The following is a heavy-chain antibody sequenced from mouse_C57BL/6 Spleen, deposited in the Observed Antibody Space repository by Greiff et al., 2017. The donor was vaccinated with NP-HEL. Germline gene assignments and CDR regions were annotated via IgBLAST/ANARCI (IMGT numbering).Heavy chain of an antibody. J-gene: IGHJ1*03. D-gene: IGHD1-1*01. CDR1: GFSFNTYA. V-gene: IGHV10-1*01. Sequence: EVQLVESGGGLVQPKGSLKLSCAASGFSFNTYAMNWVRQAPGKGLEWVARIRSKSNNYATYYADSVKDRFTISRDDSESMLYLQMNNLKTEDTAMYYCVRGHGSLYWYFDVWGTGTTVTVSS. CDR3: VRGHGSLYWYFDV. CDR2: IRSKSNNYAT.